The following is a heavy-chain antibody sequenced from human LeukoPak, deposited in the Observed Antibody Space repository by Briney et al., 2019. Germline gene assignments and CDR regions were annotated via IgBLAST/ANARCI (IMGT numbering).Heavy chain of an antibody. Sequence: QPGRSLRLSCAASGFTFSSYDMHWVRQAPGKGLEWVSAISGGGDYIYYAYSVKGGFTISRDNSKSTLYLQMNSLRAEDTAVYYCARGPYVSVSQRTFDIWGRGTMVSVSS. D-gene: IGHD3-10*01. J-gene: IGHJ3*02. V-gene: IGHV3-23*01. CDR2: ISGGGDYI. CDR1: GFTFSSYD. CDR3: ARGPYVSVSQRTFDI.